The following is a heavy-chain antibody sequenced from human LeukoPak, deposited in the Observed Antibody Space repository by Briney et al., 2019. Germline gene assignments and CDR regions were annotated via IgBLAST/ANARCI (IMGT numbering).Heavy chain of an antibody. CDR1: GFTVSTNY. V-gene: IGHV3-53*01. Sequence: GGSLRLSCAASGFTVSTNYMNWVRQAPGKGLEWVSILYSGSSTYYADSVEGRFTISRDSSKNTLFLQMNGLRAEDTAVYYCARVGDHFHWYLDLWGRGTLVTVSS. D-gene: IGHD3-3*02. CDR3: ARVGDHFHWYLDL. CDR2: LYSGSST. J-gene: IGHJ2*01.